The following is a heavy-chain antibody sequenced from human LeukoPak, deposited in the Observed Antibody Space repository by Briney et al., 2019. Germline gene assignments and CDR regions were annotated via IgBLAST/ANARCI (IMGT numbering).Heavy chain of an antibody. V-gene: IGHV3-48*02. CDR1: GFTFSSYN. CDR3: ARVAAGYSVNYFDY. Sequence: GGSLRLSCAASGFTFSSYNMNWVRQAPGKGLEWVSYVSSSTTTIYYADSVKGQFAISRDNAKNSLYLQMNSLRDEDTAVYYCARVAAGYSVNYFDYWGQGTLVTVSS. D-gene: IGHD2-2*03. J-gene: IGHJ4*02. CDR2: VSSSTTTI.